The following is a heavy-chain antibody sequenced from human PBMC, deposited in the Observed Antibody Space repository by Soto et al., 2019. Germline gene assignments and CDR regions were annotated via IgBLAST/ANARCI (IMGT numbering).Heavy chain of an antibody. CDR2: FYHDGTT. Sequence: SETLSLTCAVSGGSISSGGYSWSWIRQPPGRGLEWIGYFYHDGTTYYNPSLLRRVTISVDRSKSQFSLKLISVTAADTATYYCAASRYCTKTTCNFFDFWGRGTLVTVSS. V-gene: IGHV4-30-2*01. D-gene: IGHD2-8*01. J-gene: IGHJ4*02. CDR3: AASRYCTKTTCNFFDF. CDR1: GGSISSGGYS.